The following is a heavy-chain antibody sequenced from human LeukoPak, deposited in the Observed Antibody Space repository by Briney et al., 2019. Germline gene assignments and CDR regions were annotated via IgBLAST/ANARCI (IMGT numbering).Heavy chain of an antibody. CDR3: ARVGFTMFRGVIYFYY. V-gene: IGHV4-34*01. CDR1: GGSFSGYY. Sequence: PSETLSLTCAVYGGSFSGYYWSWLRQPPGKGLEWLGEINHNGSTNYNPSLKSRVNISVDTSKNQFSLKPSSVTAAYTAVYYCARVGFTMFRGVIYFYYWGQGTLVTVSS. J-gene: IGHJ4*02. D-gene: IGHD3-10*01. CDR2: INHNGST.